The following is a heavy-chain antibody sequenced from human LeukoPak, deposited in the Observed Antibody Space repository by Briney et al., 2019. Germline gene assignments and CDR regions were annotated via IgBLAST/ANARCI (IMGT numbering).Heavy chain of an antibody. Sequence: PGGSLRLSCAASGFTFSNHWMTWVRQAPGKGLEWVAHINQDGSEEHYMDSVKARFTISRDNAKNSLSLQMNSLRAEDTAVYYCVRDGGVSGYDLLDYWGQGTLVTVS. J-gene: IGHJ4*02. CDR3: VRDGGVSGYDLLDY. CDR1: GFTFSNHW. V-gene: IGHV3-7*01. CDR2: INQDGSEE. D-gene: IGHD5-12*01.